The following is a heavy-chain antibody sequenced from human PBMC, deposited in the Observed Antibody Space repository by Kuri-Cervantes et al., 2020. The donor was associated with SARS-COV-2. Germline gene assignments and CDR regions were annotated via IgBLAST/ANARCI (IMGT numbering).Heavy chain of an antibody. CDR2: ISAYSGNT. V-gene: IGHV1-18*01. CDR1: GYTYTKYG. D-gene: IGHD6-13*01. Sequence: ASVKVSCKASGYTYTKYGLSWARQAPGQGLEWMGWISAYSGNTNYAQKLQGRVTMTTDTLTSTAYMELSSLRSEDTAVYYCARDDGEQQLAHYYYGMDVWGQGTTVTVSS. J-gene: IGHJ6*02. CDR3: ARDDGEQQLAHYYYGMDV.